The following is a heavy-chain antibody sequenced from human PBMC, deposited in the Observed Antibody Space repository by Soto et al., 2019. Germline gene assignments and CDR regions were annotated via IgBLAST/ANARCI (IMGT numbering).Heavy chain of an antibody. J-gene: IGHJ4*02. Sequence: GWSLRLSCASSVFIFISHWMHWVRQAPGKGLVGVSHIGPDGSNIWEADSVQGRFTISRDNARNRLYLQMNSLRDEDTAIYYCVRDNNWSFDYWGQGILVTVSS. D-gene: IGHD1-1*01. CDR3: VRDNNWSFDY. CDR1: VFIFISHW. CDR2: IGPDGSNI. V-gene: IGHV3-74*01.